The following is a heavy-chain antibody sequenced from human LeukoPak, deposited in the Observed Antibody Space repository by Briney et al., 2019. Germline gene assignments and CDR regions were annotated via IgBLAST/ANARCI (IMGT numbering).Heavy chain of an antibody. CDR1: GFTFSDSY. J-gene: IGHJ4*02. V-gene: IGHV3-11*06. CDR3: ARGSRTIELGDDY. Sequence: GGYLRLSCAASGFTFSDSYMSWIRQTPGKGLEWLSYISSSSSDTNYADSVKGRFTISRDNAKNSLYLQMNNLRAEDTAVYYCARGSRTIELGDDYWGQGTLVTVSS. D-gene: IGHD5-24*01. CDR2: ISSSSSDT.